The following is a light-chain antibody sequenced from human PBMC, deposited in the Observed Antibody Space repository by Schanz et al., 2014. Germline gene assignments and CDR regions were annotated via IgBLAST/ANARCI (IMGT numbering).Light chain of an antibody. Sequence: QSALTQPASVSGSPGQSITISCTGTSSDVGSNNIVSWYQQHPGKAPKLMIYEGTKRPLGVSNRFSGSKSGNTASLTISGLQAEDEADYYCSSYTGSSTLWVFGGGTKLTVL. CDR3: SSYTGSSTLWV. CDR1: SSDVGSNNI. CDR2: EGT. J-gene: IGLJ3*02. V-gene: IGLV2-14*02.